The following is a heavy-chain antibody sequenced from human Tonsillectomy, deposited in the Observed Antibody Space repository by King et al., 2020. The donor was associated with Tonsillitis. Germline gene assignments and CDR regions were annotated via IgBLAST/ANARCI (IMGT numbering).Heavy chain of an antibody. CDR2: IYYSGST. V-gene: IGHV4-59*01. CDR3: ARDHTGYPYGLDV. Sequence: QLQESGPGLVKPSETLSLTCTVPGGSISSYYWSWIRQPPGKGLEWIGYIYYSGSTNYNPSLKSRVTISVDTSKNQFSLKLSSVTAADTAVYYCARDHTGYPYGLDVWGQGTTVTVSS. CDR1: GGSISSYY. D-gene: IGHD5-12*01. J-gene: IGHJ6*02.